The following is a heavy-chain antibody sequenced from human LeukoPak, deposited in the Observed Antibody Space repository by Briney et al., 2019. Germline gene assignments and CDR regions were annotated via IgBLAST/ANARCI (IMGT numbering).Heavy chain of an antibody. V-gene: IGHV3-21*01. CDR3: ATQAGEVPAASHYSGMDV. Sequence: GGSLRLSCAASGFTFSSYSMNWVRQAPGKGLEWVSSIIISSSYIYYADSVKGRFTISRDNAKNSLYLQMNSLRAEDTAVYYCATQAGEVPAASHYSGMDVWGKGTTVTVSS. J-gene: IGHJ6*04. CDR2: IIISSSYI. D-gene: IGHD2-2*01. CDR1: GFTFSSYS.